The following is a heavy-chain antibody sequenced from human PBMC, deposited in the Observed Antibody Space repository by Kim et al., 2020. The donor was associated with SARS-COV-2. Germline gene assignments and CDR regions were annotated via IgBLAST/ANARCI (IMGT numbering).Heavy chain of an antibody. V-gene: IGHV3-30*04. D-gene: IGHD2-2*01. CDR2: ISYDGSNK. CDR1: GFTFSSYA. Sequence: GGSLRLSCAASGFTFSSYAMHWVRQAPGKGLEWVAVISYDGSNKYYADSVKGRFTISRDNSKNTLYLQMNSLRAEDTAVYYCARDTAYIPAAMPGWFDP. J-gene: IGHJ5*02. CDR3: ARDTAYIPAAMPGWFDP.